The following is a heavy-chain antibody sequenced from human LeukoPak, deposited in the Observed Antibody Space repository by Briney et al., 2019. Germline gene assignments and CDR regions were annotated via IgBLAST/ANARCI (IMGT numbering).Heavy chain of an antibody. CDR1: GYSFTSYW. CDR3: ARHEASHGSVSSCCYSLHY. Sequence: GESLKISCKGSGYSFTSYWIGWVRQMPGKGLEWMGIIYPGDSDTRYSPSFQGQVTISADKSISTAYLQWSSLKASDTAMYYCARHEASHGSVSSCCYSLHYWGQGTLVTVSS. V-gene: IGHV5-51*01. D-gene: IGHD2-15*01. CDR2: IYPGDSDT. J-gene: IGHJ4*02.